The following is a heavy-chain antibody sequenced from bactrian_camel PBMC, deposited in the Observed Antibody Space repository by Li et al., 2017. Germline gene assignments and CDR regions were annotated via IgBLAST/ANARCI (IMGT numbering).Heavy chain of an antibody. CDR1: GFTFSTYD. D-gene: IGHD1*01. J-gene: IGHJ4*01. CDR3: VALAWGFNY. V-gene: IGHV3S40*01. CDR2: SSSGALSL. Sequence: VQLVESGGGLVQPGGSLRLSCEASGFTFSTYDMAWVRQAPGKGLEWVSSSSSGALSLVYADSVKGRFTISRDNAKNTAYLQMDSLKSEDTAQYYCVALAWGFNYWGQGTQVTVS.